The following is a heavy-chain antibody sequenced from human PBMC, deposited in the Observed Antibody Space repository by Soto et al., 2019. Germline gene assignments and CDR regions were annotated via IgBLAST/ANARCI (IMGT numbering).Heavy chain of an antibody. CDR1: GCTFSSYA. CDR2: IIPIFGTA. D-gene: IGHD5-18*01. Sequence: GASVKVSCKASGCTFSSYAISWVRQAPGQGLEWMGGIIPIFGTANYAQKFQGRVTITADESTSTAYMELSSLRSEDTAVYYCAREMGYSYGKYYFDYWGQGTLVTVSS. J-gene: IGHJ4*02. V-gene: IGHV1-69*13. CDR3: AREMGYSYGKYYFDY.